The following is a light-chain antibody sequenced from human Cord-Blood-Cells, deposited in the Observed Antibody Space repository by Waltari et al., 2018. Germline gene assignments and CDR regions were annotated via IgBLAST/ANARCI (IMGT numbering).Light chain of an antibody. Sequence: DIQMTQSPSSLSASVGDRVTITCRASQSISSYLNWYQQKPGKAPKLLIYAASSVQSGVPSRFSGSVSGTDFTLTISSLQPEDFATYYCQQSYSTPFTFGPGTKVDIK. CDR1: QSISSY. V-gene: IGKV1-39*01. J-gene: IGKJ3*01. CDR3: QQSYSTPFT. CDR2: AAS.